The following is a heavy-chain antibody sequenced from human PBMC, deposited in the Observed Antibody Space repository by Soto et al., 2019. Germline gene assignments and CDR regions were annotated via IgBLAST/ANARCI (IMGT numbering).Heavy chain of an antibody. Sequence: QVQLVQSGAEVKKPGASVKVSCKASGYTFTSYDINWVRQATGQGLECMGWMNPNSGNTGYAQKFQGRVTMTRNTSISTAYIELSRLRSEDTAVYYCARRRYGDCLKDETLDYWGQGTLVTVSS. J-gene: IGHJ4*02. CDR3: ARRRYGDCLKDETLDY. CDR1: GYTFTSYD. CDR2: MNPNSGNT. V-gene: IGHV1-8*01. D-gene: IGHD2-21*02.